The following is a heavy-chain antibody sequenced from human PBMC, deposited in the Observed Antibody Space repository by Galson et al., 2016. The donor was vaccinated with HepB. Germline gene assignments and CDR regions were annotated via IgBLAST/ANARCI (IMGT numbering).Heavy chain of an antibody. V-gene: IGHV4-4*02. CDR3: ASLGYCSGGDCYSVD. Sequence: TLSLTCAVSGGSLSTRNWWSWIRQTPGKGLEWIGEIYHTGTTNYNPSLKSRITMSLDKSKNQFSLKLNSVTAADTAVYYCASLGYCSGGDCYSVDWGQGTLVTVSS. CDR1: GGSLSTRNW. CDR2: IYHTGTT. J-gene: IGHJ4*02. D-gene: IGHD2-15*01.